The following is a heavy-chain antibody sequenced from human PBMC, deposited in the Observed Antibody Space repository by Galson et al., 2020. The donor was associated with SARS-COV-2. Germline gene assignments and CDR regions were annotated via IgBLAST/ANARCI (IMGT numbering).Heavy chain of an antibody. V-gene: IGHV2-5*02. D-gene: IGHD3-10*01. CDR2: IYLDDDK. CDR3: AHSMVRGVIEFYYGMDV. Sequence: SGPTLVKPTQTLTLTCTVSGFSLSTNGVGVGWIRQPPGKALEWLAVIYLDDDKRYSPSLKNRLTITKDTSKNQVVLTMTNMDPVDTATYYCAHSMVRGVIEFYYGMDVWGQGTTVTVSS. CDR1: GFSLSTNGVG. J-gene: IGHJ6*02.